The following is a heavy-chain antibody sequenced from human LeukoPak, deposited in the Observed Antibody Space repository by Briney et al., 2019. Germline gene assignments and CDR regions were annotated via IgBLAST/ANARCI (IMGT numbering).Heavy chain of an antibody. CDR1: GFTVSSNY. D-gene: IGHD6-6*01. V-gene: IGHV3-11*04. J-gene: IGHJ6*03. Sequence: GGSLRLSCAASGFTVSSNYMSWIRQAPGKGLEWVSYISSSGSTIYYADSVKGRFTISRDNAKNSLYLQMNSLRAEDTAVYYCAREQLVGWYYYYMDVWGKGTTVTVSS. CDR3: AREQLVGWYYYYMDV. CDR2: ISSSGSTI.